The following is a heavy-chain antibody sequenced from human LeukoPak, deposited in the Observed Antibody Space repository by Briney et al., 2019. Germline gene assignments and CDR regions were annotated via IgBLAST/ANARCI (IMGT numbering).Heavy chain of an antibody. CDR1: GITVSSYS. V-gene: IGHV3-7*01. CDR2: IKQDGSEK. CDR3: AKDRVDYGSGPFDY. J-gene: IGHJ4*02. Sequence: GGSLRLSCAASGITVSSYSMYWVRQAPGKGLEWVANIKQDGSEKYYVDSVKGRFTISRDNSKNTLYLQMNSLRAEDTAVYYCAKDRVDYGSGPFDYWGQGTLVTVSS. D-gene: IGHD3-10*01.